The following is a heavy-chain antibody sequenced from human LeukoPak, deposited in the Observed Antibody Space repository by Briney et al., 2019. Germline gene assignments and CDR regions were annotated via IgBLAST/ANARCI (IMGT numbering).Heavy chain of an antibody. CDR1: GGSFSGYY. CDR3: ARLYYYDSSGYFRRDAFDI. CDR2: IYHSGST. D-gene: IGHD3-22*01. Sequence: SETLSLTCAVYGGSFSGYYWSWIRQPPGKGLEWIGSIYHSGSTYYNPSLKSRVTISVDTSKNQFSLKLSSVTAADTAVYYCARLYYYDSSGYFRRDAFDIWGQGTMVTVSS. J-gene: IGHJ3*02. V-gene: IGHV4-34*01.